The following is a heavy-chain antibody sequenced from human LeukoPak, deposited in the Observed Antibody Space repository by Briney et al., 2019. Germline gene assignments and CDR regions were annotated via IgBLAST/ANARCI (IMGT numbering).Heavy chain of an antibody. Sequence: ASVKVSCKASGYTFTSYYMHWVRQAPGQGLEWMGIINPSGGSTSYAQNFRGRVPMTRDTSTSTVYMQLSSLRSEETALYYCARDLLERGPDYWGQGTLVTVSS. D-gene: IGHD1-1*01. CDR2: INPSGGST. J-gene: IGHJ4*02. V-gene: IGHV1-46*01. CDR1: GYTFTSYY. CDR3: ARDLLERGPDY.